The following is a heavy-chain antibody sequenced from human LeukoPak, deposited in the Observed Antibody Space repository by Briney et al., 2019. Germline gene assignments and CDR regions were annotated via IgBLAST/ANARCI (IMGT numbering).Heavy chain of an antibody. D-gene: IGHD2-8*01. J-gene: IGHJ4*02. V-gene: IGHV3-30-3*01. CDR2: ISYDGSNK. CDR1: GFTFSSYA. Sequence: TGRSLRLSCAASGFTFSSYAMHWVRQAPGKGLEWVAVISYDGSNKYYADSVKGRFTISRDNSKNTLYLQMNSLRAEDTAVYYCAREDCTNGVCYTQYDYWGQGTLVTVSS. CDR3: AREDCTNGVCYTQYDY.